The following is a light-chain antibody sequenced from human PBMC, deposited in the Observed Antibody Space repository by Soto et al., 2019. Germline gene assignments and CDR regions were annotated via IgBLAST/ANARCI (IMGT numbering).Light chain of an antibody. Sequence: SVLTQPPSVSGAPGQRVSISCTGTSSNIGAGYDVHWYQHLPGTAPKLLIFGDINRPSGVPDRFSGSKSGTSASLAITGLQAEDEADYYCQSYDSSLSISVFGGGTKVTVL. CDR1: SSNIGAGYD. CDR2: GDI. V-gene: IGLV1-40*01. CDR3: QSYDSSLSISV. J-gene: IGLJ2*01.